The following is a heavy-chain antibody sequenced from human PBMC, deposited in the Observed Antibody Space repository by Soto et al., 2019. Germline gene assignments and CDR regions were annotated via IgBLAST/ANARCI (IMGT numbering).Heavy chain of an antibody. D-gene: IGHD2-2*01. CDR1: GYTFTSYA. CDR3: ARGTLLISTGGMDV. Sequence: QVQLVQSGAEEKKPGASVKVSCKASGYTFTSYAMHWVRQAPGQRLEWMGWINAGNGNTKYSQKFQGRVTITRDTXXSTAYMELSSLRSEDTAVYYCARGTLLISTGGMDVWGQGTTVTVSS. CDR2: INAGNGNT. V-gene: IGHV1-3*05. J-gene: IGHJ6*02.